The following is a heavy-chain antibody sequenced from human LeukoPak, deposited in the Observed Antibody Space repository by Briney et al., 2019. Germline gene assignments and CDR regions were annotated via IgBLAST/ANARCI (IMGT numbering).Heavy chain of an antibody. CDR1: GFSFNRGW. V-gene: IGHV3-7*01. D-gene: IGHD2-15*01. CDR3: ARYNDIAVGDSFDV. Sequence: GRSLRLSCAASGFSFNRGWMVWVRQAPGKGLEWAATIRYDGGQTMYLDSVRGRFTTSRDNARSSLYLQMNSLRVEDTAVYYCARYNDIAVGDSFDVWGQGTKVTVSS. J-gene: IGHJ3*01. CDR2: IRYDGGQT.